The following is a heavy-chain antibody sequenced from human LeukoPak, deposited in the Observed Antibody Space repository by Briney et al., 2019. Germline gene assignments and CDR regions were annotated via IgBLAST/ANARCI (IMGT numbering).Heavy chain of an antibody. CDR3: ARDGYCSSGSCYGSYDY. D-gene: IGHD2-15*01. V-gene: IGHV3-48*03. CDR2: ISSSGSTI. J-gene: IGHJ4*02. CDR1: GFTFSSYE. Sequence: GGSLRLSCAASGFTFSSYEMNWVRQAPGKGLEWVSYISSSGSTIYYADSVEGRFTISRDNAKNSLYLQMNSLTDEDTAVYDCARDGYCSSGSCYGSYDYWGQGTLVTVSS.